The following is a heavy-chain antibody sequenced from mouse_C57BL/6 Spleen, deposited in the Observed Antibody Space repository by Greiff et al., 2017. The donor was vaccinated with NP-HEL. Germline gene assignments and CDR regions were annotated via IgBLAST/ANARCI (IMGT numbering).Heavy chain of an antibody. D-gene: IGHD1-1*01. J-gene: IGHJ1*03. CDR1: GYTFTDYE. Sequence: VQRVESGAELVRPGASVTLSCKASGYTFTDYEMHWVKQTPVHGLEWIGAIDPETGGTAYNQKFKGKAILTADKSSSTAYMELRSLTSEDSAVYYCTKGDYYGSRYFDVWGTGTTVTVSS. CDR2: IDPETGGT. CDR3: TKGDYYGSRYFDV. V-gene: IGHV1-15*01.